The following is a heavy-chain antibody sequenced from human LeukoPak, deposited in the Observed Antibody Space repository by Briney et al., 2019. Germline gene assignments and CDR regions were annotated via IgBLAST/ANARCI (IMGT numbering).Heavy chain of an antibody. J-gene: IGHJ4*02. CDR2: IKQDGSEK. CDR1: GFTFSSYW. Sequence: PGGSLRLSCAASGFTFSSYWTSWVRQAPGKGLEWVANIKQDGSEKYYVDSVKGRFTISRDNAKNSLYLQMNSLRAEDTAVYYCASRRRMGSSTSCFDSWGQGTLVTVSS. V-gene: IGHV3-7*01. D-gene: IGHD2-2*01. CDR3: ASRRRMGSSTSCFDS.